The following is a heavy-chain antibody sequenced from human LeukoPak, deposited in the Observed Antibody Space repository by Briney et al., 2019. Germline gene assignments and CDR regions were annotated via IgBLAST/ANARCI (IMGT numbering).Heavy chain of an antibody. V-gene: IGHV4-38-2*02. CDR3: ARVVGYNYLGYYFDY. D-gene: IGHD5-24*01. J-gene: IGHJ4*02. CDR1: GYSISSGYY. Sequence: SETLSLTCTVSGYSISSGYYWGWIRQPPGKGLEWIGSIYHSGSTYYNPSLKSRVTISVDTSKNQFSLKLSSVTAADTAVYYCARVVGYNYLGYYFDYWGQGTLVTVSS. CDR2: IYHSGST.